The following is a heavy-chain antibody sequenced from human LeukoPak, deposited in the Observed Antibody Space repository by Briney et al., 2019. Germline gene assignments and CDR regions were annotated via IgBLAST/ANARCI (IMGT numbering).Heavy chain of an antibody. CDR2: IRYDGRNK. CDR1: GFTFNNFG. V-gene: IGHV3-30*02. CDR3: AKGGSNNWSFDN. D-gene: IGHD1-1*01. J-gene: IGHJ4*02. Sequence: QSGGSLRLSCEASGFTFNNFGMHWVRQAPGKGLQWVAYIRYDGRNKYSADSVKGRFTIYRDNSKSTLYLQMNSLRPEDTAVYYCAKGGSNNWSFDNWGQGTLVTVSS.